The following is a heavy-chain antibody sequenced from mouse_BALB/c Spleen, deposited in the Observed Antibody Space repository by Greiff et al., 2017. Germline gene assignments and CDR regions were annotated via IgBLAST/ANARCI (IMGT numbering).Heavy chain of an antibody. CDR2: INSNGGST. D-gene: IGHD6-2*01. CDR1: GFTFSSYG. CDR3: ARVLLYYFDY. V-gene: IGHV5-6-3*01. Sequence: DVQLQESGGGLVQPGGSLKLSCAASGFTFSSYGMSWVRQTPDKRLELVATINSNGGSTYYPDSVKGLFTISRDNAKNTLYLQMSSLKSEDTAMYYCARVLLYYFDYWGQGTTLTVSS. J-gene: IGHJ2*01.